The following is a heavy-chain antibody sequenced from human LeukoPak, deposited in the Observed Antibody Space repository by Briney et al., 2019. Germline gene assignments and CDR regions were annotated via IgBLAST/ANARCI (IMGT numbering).Heavy chain of an antibody. V-gene: IGHV1-69*05. Sequence: ASVKVSCKVSGYTLTELSMHWVRQAPGKGLEWMGGIIPIFGTANYAQKFQGRVTITTDESTSTAYMELSSLRSEDTAVYYCARDPVTAAGSKDGMDVWGQGTTVTVSS. J-gene: IGHJ6*02. CDR1: GYTLTELS. CDR3: ARDPVTAAGSKDGMDV. D-gene: IGHD6-13*01. CDR2: IIPIFGTA.